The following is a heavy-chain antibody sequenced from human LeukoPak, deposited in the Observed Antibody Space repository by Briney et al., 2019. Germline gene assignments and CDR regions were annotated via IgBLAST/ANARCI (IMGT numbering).Heavy chain of an antibody. Sequence: ASVKVSCKASGYTFTSYDINWVRQATGQGLEWMGFMNPNSGYTGYAQKFQGRVTLTRNTSTSTAYMELSSLRSEDTALYYCTSVPRELGARWGQGTLVTLSS. V-gene: IGHV1-8*01. CDR1: GYTFTSYD. CDR3: TSVPRELGAR. CDR2: MNPNSGYT. J-gene: IGHJ4*02. D-gene: IGHD3-16*01.